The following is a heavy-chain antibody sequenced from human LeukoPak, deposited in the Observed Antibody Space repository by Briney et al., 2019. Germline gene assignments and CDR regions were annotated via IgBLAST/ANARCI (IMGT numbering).Heavy chain of an antibody. CDR1: GGTFSSYA. J-gene: IGHJ4*02. CDR2: IIPIFGTA. CDR3: ARDPRSFNYDFWSGFDY. D-gene: IGHD3-3*01. V-gene: IGHV1-69*05. Sequence: ASVKVSCKASGGTFSSYAISWVRQAPGQGLEWMGGIIPIFGTANYAQKLQGRVTMTTDTSTSTAYMELRSLRSDDTAVYYCARDPRSFNYDFWSGFDYWGQGTLVTVSS.